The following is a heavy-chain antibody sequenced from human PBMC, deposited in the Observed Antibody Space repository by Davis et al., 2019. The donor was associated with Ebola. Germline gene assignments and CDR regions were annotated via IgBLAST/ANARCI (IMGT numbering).Heavy chain of an antibody. Sequence: PSETLSLTCTVSGYSISSGYYWSWIRQPPGKGLEWIGYIYYSGSTYYNPSLKSRVTISVDTSKNQFSLKLSSVTAADTAVYYCARVSASGMDVWGKGTTVTVSS. V-gene: IGHV4-30-4*01. CDR2: IYYSGST. J-gene: IGHJ6*04. CDR1: GYSISSGYY. CDR3: ARVSASGMDV.